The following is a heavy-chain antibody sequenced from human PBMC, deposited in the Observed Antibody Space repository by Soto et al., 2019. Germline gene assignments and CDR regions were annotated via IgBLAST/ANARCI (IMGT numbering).Heavy chain of an antibody. CDR2: IYSGGST. V-gene: IGHV3-53*01. J-gene: IGHJ3*02. CDR3: ARAPLQLDAFDI. D-gene: IGHD1-1*01. Sequence: XESLRLSSAASGFTFSSNYMSWVRQAPGKGLEWVSVIYSGGSTYYADSVKGRFTISRDNSKNTLYLQMNSLRAEDTAVYYCARAPLQLDAFDIWGQGTMVTVS. CDR1: GFTFSSNY.